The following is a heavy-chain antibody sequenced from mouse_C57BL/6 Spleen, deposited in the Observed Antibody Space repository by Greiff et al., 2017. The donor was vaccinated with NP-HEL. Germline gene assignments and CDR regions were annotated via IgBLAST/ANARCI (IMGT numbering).Heavy chain of an antibody. J-gene: IGHJ3*01. Sequence: VQLQQSGAELVRPGTSVKVSCKASGYAFTNYLIEWVKQRPGQGLEWIGVINPGSGGTNYNEKFKGKATLTADKSSSTAYMQLSSLTSEDSAVYFCAREGDDGGWFAYWGQGTLVTVSA. CDR1: GYAFTNYL. V-gene: IGHV1-54*01. CDR3: AREGDDGGWFAY. D-gene: IGHD2-12*01. CDR2: INPGSGGT.